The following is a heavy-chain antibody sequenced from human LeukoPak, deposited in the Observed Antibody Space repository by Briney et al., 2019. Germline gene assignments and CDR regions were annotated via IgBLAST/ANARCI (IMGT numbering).Heavy chain of an antibody. CDR2: ISSSGGTI. CDR1: GFTFSTYE. D-gene: IGHD5-12*01. J-gene: IGHJ6*03. V-gene: IGHV3-48*03. CDR3: SRVIGGYDSTFYYYYMDV. Sequence: PGGSLRLSCVASGFTFSTYEMNWVRQAPGKGLEWLSYISSSGGTIYYADSVKGRFTISRDNAKNSLSLLMNSLRAEDTAVYYCSRVIGGYDSTFYYYYMDVWGKGTTVTISS.